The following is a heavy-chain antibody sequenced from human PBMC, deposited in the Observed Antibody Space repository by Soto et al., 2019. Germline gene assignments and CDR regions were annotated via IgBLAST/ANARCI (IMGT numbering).Heavy chain of an antibody. D-gene: IGHD2-2*01. CDR2: IDPSDSYT. J-gene: IGHJ6*02. CDR3: ARERSVGYCITTTCPKPFYYYALDV. Sequence: GESLKISCKGSGYSFTSYWISWVRQMPGKGLEWMGRIDPSDSYTNYSPSFQGYVTISADKSISTAYLQWSSLRSDDTAVYYCARERSVGYCITTTCPKPFYYYALDVWGQGTTVTVSS. V-gene: IGHV5-10-1*01. CDR1: GYSFTSYW.